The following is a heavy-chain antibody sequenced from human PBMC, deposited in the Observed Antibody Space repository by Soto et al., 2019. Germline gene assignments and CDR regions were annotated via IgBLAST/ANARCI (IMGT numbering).Heavy chain of an antibody. CDR2: ISSSSSTI. CDR3: ASSPGVDAGSDYYYYGMDV. J-gene: IGHJ6*02. D-gene: IGHD2-15*01. CDR1: GFTFSSYS. Sequence: GGSLRLSCAASGFTFSSYSMNWVRQAPGKGLEWVSYISSSSSTIYYADSVKGRFTISRDNAKNSLYLQMNSLRDEDTAVYYCASSPGVDAGSDYYYYGMDVWGQGTTVTVSS. V-gene: IGHV3-48*02.